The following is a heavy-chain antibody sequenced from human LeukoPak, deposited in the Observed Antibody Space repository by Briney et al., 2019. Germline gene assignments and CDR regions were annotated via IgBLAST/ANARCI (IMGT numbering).Heavy chain of an antibody. Sequence: GGSLRLSCAASGFTFTSYSMNWVRQAPGRGLEWVSSIRFTGSYIYYADSAKGRFTISRDDAKNLLSLQMISLRVEDTAVYYCAGDLPRSSWYERAYWGQRTMVTVSS. CDR1: GFTFTSYS. CDR3: AGDLPRSSWYERAY. CDR2: IRFTGSYI. D-gene: IGHD6-13*01. J-gene: IGHJ4*02. V-gene: IGHV3-21*01.